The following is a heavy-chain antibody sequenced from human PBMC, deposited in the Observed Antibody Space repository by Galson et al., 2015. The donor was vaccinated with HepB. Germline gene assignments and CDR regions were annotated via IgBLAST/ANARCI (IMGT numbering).Heavy chain of an antibody. CDR1: GFTFSNYA. J-gene: IGHJ2*01. CDR3: AKVRLPYFDSYWYFDL. V-gene: IGHV3-23*01. CDR2: VSGSGDST. Sequence: SLRLSCAASGFTFSNYAMNWVRQAPGKGLEWVSAVSGSGDSTYYADSVKGRFTISRDNSNNTLYLQMNSLRAEDTAIYYCAKVRLPYFDSYWYFDLWSRGTLVIVSS. D-gene: IGHD3-9*01.